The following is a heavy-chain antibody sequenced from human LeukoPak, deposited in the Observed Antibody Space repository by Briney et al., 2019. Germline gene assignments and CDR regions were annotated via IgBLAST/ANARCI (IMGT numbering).Heavy chain of an antibody. CDR3: ARERIAARPVDY. J-gene: IGHJ4*02. D-gene: IGHD6-6*01. V-gene: IGHV4-59*12. CDR1: GGSISNKY. CDR2: IYYSGNT. Sequence: SETLSLTCTVSGGSISNKYWSWIRQPPGKGLEWIGYIYYSGNTNYNPSLKSRVTILVDTSKNQFSLKLSSVTAADTAVYYCARERIAARPVDYWGQGTLVTVSS.